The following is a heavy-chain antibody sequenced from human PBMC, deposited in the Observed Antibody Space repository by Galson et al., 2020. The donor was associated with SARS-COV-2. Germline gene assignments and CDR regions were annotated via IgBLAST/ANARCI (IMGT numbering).Heavy chain of an antibody. D-gene: IGHD3-22*01. J-gene: IGHJ4*02. V-gene: IGHV4-31*03. CDR3: ARASNHGSSGYYFDS. CDR2: IHYRGST. CDR1: PDSISSTDFY. Sequence: ASETLSLTCTVSPDSISSTDFYWSWIRQHPGKGLEWIGYIHYRGSTYYNPSLKSRVTISIDMSRKQFSLKLSSVTAADTAVYYCARASNHGSSGYYFDSWGQGTLVTVSS.